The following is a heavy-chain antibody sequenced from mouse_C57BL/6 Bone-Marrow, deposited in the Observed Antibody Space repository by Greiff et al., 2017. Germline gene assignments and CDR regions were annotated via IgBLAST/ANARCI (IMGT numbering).Heavy chain of an antibody. CDR3: ARRDYGNYVYFDY. Sequence: VQLQQSGPVLVKPGASVKMSCKASGYTFTDYYMNWVKQSHGKSLEWIGVINPYNGGTSYNQKFKGKATLTVDKSSSTAYMELNSLTSEDSAVYYCARRDYGNYVYFDYWGQGTTLTVSS. CDR1: GYTFTDYY. CDR2: INPYNGGT. V-gene: IGHV1-19*01. J-gene: IGHJ2*01. D-gene: IGHD2-1*01.